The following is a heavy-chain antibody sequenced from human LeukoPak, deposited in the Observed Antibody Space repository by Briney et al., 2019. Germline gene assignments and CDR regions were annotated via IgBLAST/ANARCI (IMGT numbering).Heavy chain of an antibody. CDR1: GFTFSSYW. D-gene: IGHD2-21*02. Sequence: GGSLRLSCAASGFTFSSYWMHWVRQGPGKGLEWVSTISGSAGSTHYADSVKGRFTISRDNSKNTLYLQMNSLRAEDTAVYYCAKGDWSSFDFWGQGSLVTVSS. CDR3: AKGDWSSFDF. CDR2: ISGSAGST. J-gene: IGHJ4*02. V-gene: IGHV3-23*01.